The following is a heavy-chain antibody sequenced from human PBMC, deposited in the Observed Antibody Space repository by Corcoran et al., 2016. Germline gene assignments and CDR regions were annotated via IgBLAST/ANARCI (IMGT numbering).Heavy chain of an antibody. CDR3: ARGGGGAAAGTGPWFDP. CDR1: GGSFSGYY. Sequence: QVQLQQWGAGLLKPSETLSLTCAVYGGSFSGYYWSWIRQPPGKGLEWIGEINHSGSTNYNPSLKSRVTISVDTSKNQFSLKLSSVTAADTAVYYCARGGGGAAAGTGPWFDPWGQGTLVTVSS. V-gene: IGHV4-34*01. CDR2: INHSGST. D-gene: IGHD6-13*01. J-gene: IGHJ5*02.